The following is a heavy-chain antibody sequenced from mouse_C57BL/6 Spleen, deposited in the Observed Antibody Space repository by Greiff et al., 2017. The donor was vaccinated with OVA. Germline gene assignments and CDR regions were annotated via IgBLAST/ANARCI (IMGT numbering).Heavy chain of an antibody. CDR3: ARHETNWPYAMDD. Sequence: QVQLKQSGPGLVAPSQSLSISCTVSGFSLTSYGVHWVRQPPGQGLEWLVVIWSDGSTTYNSALKSRLSISKDNSKSQVFLTMNSLQTDDTAMYYCARHETNWPYAMDDWGQGTSVTVSS. J-gene: IGHJ4*01. CDR1: GFSLTSYG. D-gene: IGHD4-1*01. V-gene: IGHV2-6-1*01. CDR2: IWSDGST.